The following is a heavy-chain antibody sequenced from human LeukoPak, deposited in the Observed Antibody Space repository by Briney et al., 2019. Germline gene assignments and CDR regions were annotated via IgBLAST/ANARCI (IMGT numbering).Heavy chain of an antibody. D-gene: IGHD6-19*01. V-gene: IGHV3-73*01. J-gene: IGHJ4*02. CDR2: IRNKANSYAT. CDR1: GFTFNGST. Sequence: GGSLRLSCAASGFTFNGSTIHWVRQASGEGLEWVGRIRNKANSYATTHAASVKGRFTISRDDSKNTAYLQMNSLRAEDTAVYYCARDRGAVAATWFDYWGQGTLVTVSS. CDR3: ARDRGAVAATWFDY.